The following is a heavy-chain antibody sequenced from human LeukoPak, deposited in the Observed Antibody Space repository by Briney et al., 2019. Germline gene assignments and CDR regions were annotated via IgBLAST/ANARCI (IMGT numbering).Heavy chain of an antibody. CDR1: AFTFSNYG. CDR2: IRYDGSNK. J-gene: IGHJ4*02. Sequence: GGSLRLSCAASAFTFSNYGMHWVRQAPGKGLEWVAFIRYDGSNKYYADSVKGRFTISRDNSKNTLYLQMNSLRAEDTAVYYCAKDQGYCSGGSCPVDYWGQGTLVTVSS. CDR3: AKDQGYCSGGSCPVDY. V-gene: IGHV3-30*02. D-gene: IGHD2-15*01.